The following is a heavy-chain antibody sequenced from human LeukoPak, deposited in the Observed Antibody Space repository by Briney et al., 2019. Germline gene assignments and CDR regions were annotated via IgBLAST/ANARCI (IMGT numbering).Heavy chain of an antibody. J-gene: IGHJ4*02. Sequence: SGTPSLTCTVSGGSISTYYWSWIRQPPGKGLEWLGYIYYSGITNYNPSLKSRVTISVDTSKNQFSLKLSSVTAADTAVYYCARQKDYGDPFDCWGQGTLVTVSS. CDR2: IYYSGIT. D-gene: IGHD4-17*01. CDR3: ARQKDYGDPFDC. V-gene: IGHV4-59*08. CDR1: GGSISTYY.